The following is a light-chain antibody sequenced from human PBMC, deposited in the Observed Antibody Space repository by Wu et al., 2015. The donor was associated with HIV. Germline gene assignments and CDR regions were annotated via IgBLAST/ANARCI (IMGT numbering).Light chain of an antibody. CDR2: AAS. V-gene: IGKV3-20*01. CDR1: QTITSTY. J-gene: IGKJ1*01. CDR3: QQYNDYRWT. Sequence: EIVLTQSPGTLSLSPGERATLSCRTSQTITSTYLAWYQHKPGQAPRLLIYAASSRATGIPDRFSGSGSGTDFTLTISRLEPEDFAVYYCQQYNDYRWTFGQGTRVDIK.